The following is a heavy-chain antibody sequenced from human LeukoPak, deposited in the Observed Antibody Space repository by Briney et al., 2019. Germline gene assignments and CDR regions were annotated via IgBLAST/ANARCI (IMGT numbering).Heavy chain of an antibody. CDR1: GFTFSDYN. CDR3: ARHLDGTSYYVDY. CDR2: IYSAGGT. D-gene: IGHD1-14*01. J-gene: IGHJ4*02. V-gene: IGHV3-66*04. Sequence: GGSLRLSCAASGFTFSDYNMRWIRQAPGKGLEWVSIIYSAGGTYYADSVKGRFTISRDFSKNTLYLQMNSLRAEDSAVYYCARHLDGTSYYVDYWGQGTLVTVSS.